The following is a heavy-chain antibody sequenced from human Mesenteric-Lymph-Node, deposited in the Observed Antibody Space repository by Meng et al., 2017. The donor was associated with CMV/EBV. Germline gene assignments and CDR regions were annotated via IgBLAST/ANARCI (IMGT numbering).Heavy chain of an antibody. CDR2: INHSGST. CDR3: ARVVVVVPAAIPWRYYYYGMDV. V-gene: IGHV4-34*01. CDR1: GGSFSGYY. Sequence: SETLSLTCAVYGGSFSGYYWSWIRQPPGKGLEWIGEINHSGSTNYNPSLKSRVTISVDTSKNQFSLKLSPVTAADTAVYYCARVVVVVPAAIPWRYYYYGMDVWGQGTTVTVSS. J-gene: IGHJ6*02. D-gene: IGHD2-2*02.